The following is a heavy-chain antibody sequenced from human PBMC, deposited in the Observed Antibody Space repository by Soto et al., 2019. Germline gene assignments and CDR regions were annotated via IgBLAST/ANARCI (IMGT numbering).Heavy chain of an antibody. V-gene: IGHV1-69*13. Sequence: ASVKVSCKASGGTFSSYAISWVRQAPGQGLEWMGGIIPIFGTANYAQKFQGRVTITADESTSTAYMELSSLRSEDTAVYYCARGIAARHDYYYGMDVWGQGTTVTVSS. CDR1: GGTFSSYA. D-gene: IGHD6-6*01. J-gene: IGHJ6*02. CDR3: ARGIAARHDYYYGMDV. CDR2: IIPIFGTA.